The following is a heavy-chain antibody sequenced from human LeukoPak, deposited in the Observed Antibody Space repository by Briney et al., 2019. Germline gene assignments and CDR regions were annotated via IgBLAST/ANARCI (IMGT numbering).Heavy chain of an antibody. Sequence: ASVKVSCKASGYKFTDYGVNWVRQAPGQGLEWMGWVSGIDGNTKYARNLQGRVTMTRDTFTSTAFMELRSLTSDDTAIYYCARPGSDRARGWGYFDSWGKGTLVTVSS. CDR1: GYKFTDYG. V-gene: IGHV1-18*01. CDR3: ARPGSDRARGWGYFDS. CDR2: VSGIDGNT. D-gene: IGHD3-10*01. J-gene: IGHJ4*02.